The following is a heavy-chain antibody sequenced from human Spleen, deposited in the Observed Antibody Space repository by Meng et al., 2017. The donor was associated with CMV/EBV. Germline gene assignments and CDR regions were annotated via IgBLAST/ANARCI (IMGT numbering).Heavy chain of an antibody. D-gene: IGHD6-19*01. CDR3: AREPRAVGGYYFDY. J-gene: IGHJ4*02. Sequence: GESLKISCAASGFTFSSYGMHWVRQAPGKGLEWVAFIRYDGSNKYYADSVKGRFTISRDNSKNTLYLQMNSLRAEDTAVYYCAREPRAVGGYYFDYWGQGTLVTVSS. CDR1: GFTFSSYG. CDR2: IRYDGSNK. V-gene: IGHV3-30*02.